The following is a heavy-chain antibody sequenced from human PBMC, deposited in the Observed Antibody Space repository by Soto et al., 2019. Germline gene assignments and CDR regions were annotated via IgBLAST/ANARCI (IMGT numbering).Heavy chain of an antibody. J-gene: IGHJ6*02. D-gene: IGHD6-19*01. Sequence: ASVKVSCKASGYTFTSYGISWVRQAPGQGLEWMGWISAYNGNTNYAQKLQGRVTMTTDTSTSTAYMELSSLRSEDTAVYYCATLTLEGVAVAGRVSYYYGMDVWGQGTTVTVSS. CDR3: ATLTLEGVAVAGRVSYYYGMDV. V-gene: IGHV1-18*01. CDR1: GYTFTSYG. CDR2: ISAYNGNT.